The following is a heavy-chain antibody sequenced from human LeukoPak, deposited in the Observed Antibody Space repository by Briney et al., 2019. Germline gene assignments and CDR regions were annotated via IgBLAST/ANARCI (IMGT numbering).Heavy chain of an antibody. V-gene: IGHV1-2*02. CDR1: GYTFTDYY. CDR2: TNPDNGDT. J-gene: IGHJ4*02. Sequence: VASVKVSCKTSGYTFTDYYIHWVRQAPGQGLEWMGWTNPDNGDTKYAAKFQGRVTMTRDTSTTTAYMELTGLTSDDTAIYFCAKDASLFIQLWCDFWGQGTLVTVAS. D-gene: IGHD2-21*01. CDR3: AKDASLFIQLWCDF.